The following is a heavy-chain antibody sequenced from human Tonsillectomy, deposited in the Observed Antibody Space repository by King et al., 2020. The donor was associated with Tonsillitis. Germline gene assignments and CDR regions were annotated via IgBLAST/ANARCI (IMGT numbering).Heavy chain of an antibody. V-gene: IGHV4-59*03. D-gene: IGHD6-19*01. CDR1: GGSIGSYY. J-gene: IGHJ4*02. CDR2: IYHSGTT. Sequence: QLQESGPGLMKTSETLSLTCTVSGGSIGSYYWNWIRQPPGKGLEWIGYIYHSGTTIHNPSLKSRVTMSVDTSKNQFSLNLSSVTAADTAVYFCARGWYGGVFDYWGQGTLATVSP. CDR3: ARGWYGGVFDY.